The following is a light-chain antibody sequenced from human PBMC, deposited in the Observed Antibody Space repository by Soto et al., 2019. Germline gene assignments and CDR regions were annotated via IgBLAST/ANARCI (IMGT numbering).Light chain of an antibody. CDR3: LLSFRGTHVV. J-gene: IGLJ2*01. CDR2: DTS. V-gene: IGLV7-46*01. Sequence: QAVVTPEPSLTVSPGGTVTLTCGSSTGAVTSGHYPYWFQQKSGQAPRALIYDTSNKHSWTPARFSGSLLGVKAALTLSGAQPEGEAEYYCLLSFRGTHVVFGGGTKLTVL. CDR1: TGAVTSGHY.